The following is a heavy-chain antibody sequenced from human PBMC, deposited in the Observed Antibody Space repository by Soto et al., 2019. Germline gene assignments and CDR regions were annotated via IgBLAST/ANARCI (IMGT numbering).Heavy chain of an antibody. CDR2: INAGNGNT. CDR3: ARDPDYGAYGTSPADDY. D-gene: IGHD4-17*01. Sequence: QVQLVQSGAEEKKPGASVKVSCKASGYTFTSYAMHWVRQAPGQRLEWMGWINAGNGNTKYSQKFQGRVTITRDTSASTAYMELSSLSSEDTAVYYCARDPDYGAYGTSPADDYWGQGTLVTVSS. CDR1: GYTFTSYA. V-gene: IGHV1-3*05. J-gene: IGHJ4*02.